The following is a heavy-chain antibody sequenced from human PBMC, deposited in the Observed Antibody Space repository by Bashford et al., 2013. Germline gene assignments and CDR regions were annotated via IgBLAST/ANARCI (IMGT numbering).Heavy chain of an antibody. Sequence: ASVKVSCKASGYTFTSYDINWVRQAPGEGLEWVGWMNPNSGNTGYAQKFQGRVTMTRNTSINTAYMELSSLRSDDTAVYFCAVEVGDYYDGGEYPSPDFFDYWGQGSPVTVSS. J-gene: IGHJ4*02. CDR2: MNPNSGNT. D-gene: IGHD3-22*01. V-gene: IGHV1-8*01. CDR3: AVEVGDYYDGGEYPSPDFFDY. CDR1: GYTFTSYD.